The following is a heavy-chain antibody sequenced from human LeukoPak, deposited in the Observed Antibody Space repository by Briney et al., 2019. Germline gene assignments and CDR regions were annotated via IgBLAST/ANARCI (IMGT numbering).Heavy chain of an antibody. V-gene: IGHV1-18*01. J-gene: IGHJ5*02. CDR3: ARGVSGYCSSTSCSRGFDP. CDR2: ISAYNGNT. CDR1: GYTFTSYG. Sequence: GASVKVSCKASGYTFTSYGISWVRQAPGQWLEWMGWISAYNGNTNYAQKLQGRVTMTTDTSTSTAYMELKSLRSDDTAVYYCARGVSGYCSSTSCSRGFDPWGQGTLVTVSS. D-gene: IGHD2-2*01.